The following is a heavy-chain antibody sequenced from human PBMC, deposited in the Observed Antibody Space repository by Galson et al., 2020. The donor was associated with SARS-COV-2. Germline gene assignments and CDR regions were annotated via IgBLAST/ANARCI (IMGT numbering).Heavy chain of an antibody. V-gene: IGHV5-51*01. Sequence: HGESLKISCQGSGYNFTHFWIGWVRQMPGRGLEWMGMIFPGDSDTRYNPSFQGHVVISVDKSLRTASLQWSSLKASDTGMYFCARHGAEANRPGANWFGPWGQGTLVTVSP. D-gene: IGHD1-26*01. CDR2: IFPGDSDT. CDR1: GYNFTHFW. CDR3: ARHGAEANRPGANWFGP. J-gene: IGHJ5*02.